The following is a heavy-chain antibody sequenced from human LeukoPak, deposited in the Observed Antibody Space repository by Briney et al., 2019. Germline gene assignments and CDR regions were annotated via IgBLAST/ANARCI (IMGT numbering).Heavy chain of an antibody. J-gene: IGHJ4*02. Sequence: GGSLRLSCATSGFSFTDCPMNWVRQAPGKGLEWVSYISSSGSTIYYADSVKGRFTISRDNAKNSLYLQMNSLRAEDTAVYYCATLVNYWSFDYWGQGTLVTVSS. CDR3: ATLVNYWSFDY. CDR2: ISSSGSTI. CDR1: GFSFTDCP. D-gene: IGHD1-1*01. V-gene: IGHV3-48*04.